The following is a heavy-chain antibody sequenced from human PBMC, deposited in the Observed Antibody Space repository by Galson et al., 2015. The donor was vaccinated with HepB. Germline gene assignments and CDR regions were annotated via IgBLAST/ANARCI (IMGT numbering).Heavy chain of an antibody. J-gene: IGHJ4*02. Sequence: SLRLSCAASGFTFSSYGMHWVRQAPGKGLEWVAVISYDGSNKYYADSVKGRFTISRDNSKNTLYLQMNSLRAEDTAVYYCAKDRLRYSSGWYPFDYWGQGTLVTVSS. CDR2: ISYDGSNK. D-gene: IGHD6-19*01. CDR3: AKDRLRYSSGWYPFDY. V-gene: IGHV3-30*18. CDR1: GFTFSSYG.